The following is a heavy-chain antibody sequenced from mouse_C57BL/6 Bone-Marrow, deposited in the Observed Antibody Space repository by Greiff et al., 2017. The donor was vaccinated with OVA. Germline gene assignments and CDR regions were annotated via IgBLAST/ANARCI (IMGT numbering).Heavy chain of an antibody. D-gene: IGHD2-4*01. J-gene: IGHJ4*01. CDR3: ASHDYDGDYYAMDY. CDR1: GFTFSDYC. V-gene: IGHV5-12*01. CDR2: ISNGAGVT. Sequence: EVMLVESGGGLVQPGGSLKLSCAASGFTFSDYCMYWVRQTPGKRLEWVAYISNGAGVTYYPDTVTGRFTLSRDNAKNTLYLQLRRLKTEDTAREYWASHDYDGDYYAMDYWGQGTSVTVAS.